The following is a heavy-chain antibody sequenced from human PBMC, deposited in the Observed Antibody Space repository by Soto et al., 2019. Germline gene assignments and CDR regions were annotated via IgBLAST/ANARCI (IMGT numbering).Heavy chain of an antibody. CDR1: GGTFSSYA. CDR3: ARHPGGLLFTLVDY. V-gene: IGHV1-69*13. CDR2: IIPIFGTA. D-gene: IGHD2-2*01. J-gene: IGHJ4*02. Sequence: SVKVSCKASGGTFSSYAISWVRQAPGQGLEWMGGIIPIFGTANYAQKFQGRVTITADESTSTAYMELSSLRSEDTAVYYCARHPGGLLFTLVDYWGQGTLVTVSS.